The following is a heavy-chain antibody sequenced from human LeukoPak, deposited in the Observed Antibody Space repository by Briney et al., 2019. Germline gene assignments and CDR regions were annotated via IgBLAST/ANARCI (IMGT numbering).Heavy chain of an antibody. D-gene: IGHD4-17*01. CDR3: ARGLANGPGDYDVIDY. CDR1: GYTFTSYG. J-gene: IGHJ4*02. V-gene: IGHV1-18*01. Sequence: ASVKVSCKASGYTFTSYGISWVRQAPGQGLEWMGWISAYNGNTNYAQKLQGRVTMTTDTSTSTAYMELRSLRSDDTAVYYCARGLANGPGDYDVIDYWGQGTLVTVSS. CDR2: ISAYNGNT.